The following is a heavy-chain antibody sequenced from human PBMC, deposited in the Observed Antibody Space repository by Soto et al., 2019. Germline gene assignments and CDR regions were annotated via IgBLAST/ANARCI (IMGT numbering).Heavy chain of an antibody. V-gene: IGHV3-53*01. CDR1: GFTFSTST. Sequence: PGGSLRLSCAASGFTFSTSTMNWVRQAPGQGLEWVSALYDIDGTYYADSVKGRFTTSGDSSKTIVYLQMNSLRPEDTAVYYCATWHLREHAYDIWGQGTAVTVSS. D-gene: IGHD4-17*01. J-gene: IGHJ3*02. CDR2: LYDIDGT. CDR3: ATWHLREHAYDI.